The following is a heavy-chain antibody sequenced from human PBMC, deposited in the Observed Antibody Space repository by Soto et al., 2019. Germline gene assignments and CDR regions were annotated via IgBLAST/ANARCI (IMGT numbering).Heavy chain of an antibody. CDR1: GYTFTSYG. CDR3: ARIGIAARPFVVLGSTYNWFDP. D-gene: IGHD6-6*01. Sequence: QVQLVQSGAEVKKPGASVKVSCKASGYTFTSYGISWVRQAPGQGREWMGWISAYNGNTNYAQKLQGRVTMTTDTSTSTAYMELRSLRSDDTAVYYCARIGIAARPFVVLGSTYNWFDPWGQGTLVTVSS. V-gene: IGHV1-18*01. J-gene: IGHJ5*02. CDR2: ISAYNGNT.